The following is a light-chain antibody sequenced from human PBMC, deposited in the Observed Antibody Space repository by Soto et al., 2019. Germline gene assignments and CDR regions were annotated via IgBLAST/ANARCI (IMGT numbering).Light chain of an antibody. CDR3: QQRSNWPFT. CDR1: QSVSSY. Sequence: EIVLTQSPATLSLSPGERATLSCRASQSVSSYLAWYQHKPGQAPRLLIYDASIRATGIPARFSGSGYGTDFTLTISSLETEDFAVYYCQQRSNWPFTFGQGTRLEIK. CDR2: DAS. J-gene: IGKJ5*01. V-gene: IGKV3-11*01.